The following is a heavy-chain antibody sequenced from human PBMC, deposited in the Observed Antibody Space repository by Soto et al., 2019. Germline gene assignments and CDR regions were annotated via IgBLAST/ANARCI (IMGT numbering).Heavy chain of an antibody. CDR3: ACRNYYDSSGYYHPYYYGMDV. V-gene: IGHV1-2*02. Sequence: ASVKVSCKASGYTFTVYYVHGVRQSPLQGRDWMGCINPNSGGTNYAQKFQGRVTMTRDTSISTAYMELSRLRSDDTAVYYCACRNYYDSSGYYHPYYYGMDVWGQGTTVTVSS. CDR2: INPNSGGT. D-gene: IGHD3-22*01. CDR1: GYTFTVYY. J-gene: IGHJ6*02.